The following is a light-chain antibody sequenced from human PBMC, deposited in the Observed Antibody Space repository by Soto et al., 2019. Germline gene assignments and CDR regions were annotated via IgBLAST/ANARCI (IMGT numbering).Light chain of an antibody. CDR3: QQYNSYST. CDR2: KAS. V-gene: IGKV1-5*03. CDR1: QSISGW. Sequence: DIQMTQSPSTLSASVGDRVTITCQASQSISGWLAWYQQKPGKAPKLLIYKASSLESGVPSRFSGSGSGTEFTLTISSLQPDDFATYYCQQYNSYSTFGQGTKVEIK. J-gene: IGKJ1*01.